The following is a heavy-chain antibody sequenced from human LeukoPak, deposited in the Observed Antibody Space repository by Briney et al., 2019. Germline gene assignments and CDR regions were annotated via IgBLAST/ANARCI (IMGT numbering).Heavy chain of an antibody. D-gene: IGHD3-10*01. Sequence: ASVKVSCKASGYSFTSYGITWVRQAPGQGLEWMGWINPYNGNTNYAQKLQGRVTMTTDTSTSTAYMDLRSLRSDDTAVYYCARELGRNAFDVWGQGTLVTVSS. V-gene: IGHV1-18*01. J-gene: IGHJ3*01. CDR3: ARELGRNAFDV. CDR2: INPYNGNT. CDR1: GYSFTSYG.